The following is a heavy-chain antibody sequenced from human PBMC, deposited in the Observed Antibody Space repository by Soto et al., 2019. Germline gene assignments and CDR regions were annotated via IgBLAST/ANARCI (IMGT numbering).Heavy chain of an antibody. V-gene: IGHV1-18*01. J-gene: IGHJ4*02. Sequence: QVQLVXXXAEVKKPGASVKVSCKASGYNFNTYGITWVRQAPGQGLEWMGWISVNSGTTNYAQKIQGRVTMTTDTSSSTAFMELRSLRSDDTAVYYCARNDTSGHYSDYWGQGTLVTVSS. D-gene: IGHD3-22*01. CDR3: ARNDTSGHYSDY. CDR1: GYNFNTYG. CDR2: ISVNSGTT.